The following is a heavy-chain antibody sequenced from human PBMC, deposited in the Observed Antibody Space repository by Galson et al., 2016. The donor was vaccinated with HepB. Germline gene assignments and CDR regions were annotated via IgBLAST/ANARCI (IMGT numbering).Heavy chain of an antibody. V-gene: IGHV3-30*04. D-gene: IGHD3-10*01. CDR1: GFRFNSYA. J-gene: IGHJ6*02. CDR3: ARARRYGSSSNNFARYGLDV. CDR2: ISHDGSYK. Sequence: SLRLSCAASGFRFNSYAMDWVRQAPGKGLEWLAVISHDGSYKKYTDSVKGRFTISRDNSNNTLYLDMNSLRAEDTAVYYCARARRYGSSSNNFARYGLDVWGQGTTVTVSS.